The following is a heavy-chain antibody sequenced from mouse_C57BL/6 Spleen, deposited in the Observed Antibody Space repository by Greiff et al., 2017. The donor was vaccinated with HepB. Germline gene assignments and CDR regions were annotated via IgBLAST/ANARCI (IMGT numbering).Heavy chain of an antibody. D-gene: IGHD1-1*01. Sequence: QVHVKQSGAELARPGASVKLSCKASGYTFTSYGISWVKQRTGQGLEWIGEIYPRSGNTYYNEKFKGKATLTADKSSSTAYMELRSLTSEDSAVYFCARLGTTDYYAMDYWGQGTSVTVSS. V-gene: IGHV1-81*01. CDR2: IYPRSGNT. CDR1: GYTFTSYG. CDR3: ARLGTTDYYAMDY. J-gene: IGHJ4*01.